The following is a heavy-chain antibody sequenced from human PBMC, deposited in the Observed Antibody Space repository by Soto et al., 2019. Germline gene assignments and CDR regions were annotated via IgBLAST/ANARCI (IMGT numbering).Heavy chain of an antibody. CDR1: GGSISSGDYY. V-gene: IGHV4-30-4*01. CDR2: IYYSGRT. Sequence: NPSETLSLTCTVSGGSISSGDYYWSWLRQPPGKGLEWIVYIYYSGRTYYNPSLKSRVTISVDTSKNQFSLKRSSVTAAGTALYYCARALGDPYYYYYGMDVWGQGTTVTVSS. CDR3: ARALGDPYYYYYGMDV. J-gene: IGHJ6*02. D-gene: IGHD4-17*01.